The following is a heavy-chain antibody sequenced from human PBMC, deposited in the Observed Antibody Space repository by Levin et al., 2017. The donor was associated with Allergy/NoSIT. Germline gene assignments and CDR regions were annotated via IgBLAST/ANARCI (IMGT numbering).Heavy chain of an antibody. Sequence: SETLSLTCTVSGGSITTYSWSWIRQPPGKGLEWIGYIYYSGSTNYNPSLKSRLTISLDTSKNQFSLRLNSVTAADTAVYYCVRVGGSYYLEYYFDYWGQGTLVTVSS. J-gene: IGHJ4*02. V-gene: IGHV4-59*01. CDR3: VRVGGSYYLEYYFDY. CDR2: IYYSGST. CDR1: GGSITTYS. D-gene: IGHD1-26*01.